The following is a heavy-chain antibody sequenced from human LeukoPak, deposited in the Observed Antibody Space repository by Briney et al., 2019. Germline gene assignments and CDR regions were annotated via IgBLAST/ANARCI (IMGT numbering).Heavy chain of an antibody. CDR3: AKDLFTYYCDSSGYPLDY. V-gene: IGHV3-23*01. D-gene: IGHD3-22*01. CDR1: GFTFSSYA. J-gene: IGHJ4*02. Sequence: PGGSLRLSCAASGFTFSSYAMSWVRQAPGKGLEWVSAISGSGGSTYYADSVKGRFTISRDNSKNTLYLQMNSLRAEDTAVYYCAKDLFTYYCDSSGYPLDYWGQGTLVTVSS. CDR2: ISGSGGST.